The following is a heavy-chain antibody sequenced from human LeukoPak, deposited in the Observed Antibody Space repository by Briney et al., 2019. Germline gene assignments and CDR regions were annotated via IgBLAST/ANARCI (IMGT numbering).Heavy chain of an antibody. Sequence: GGAPRLSCAASGFTFCSFGMHWGRQAPSQGVGGVGVISYDGSNKYYADSVKGRFTISRDNSKNTLYLQMNSLRAEDTAVYYCAKDDGPRVEWPFDYWGQGTLVTVSS. CDR2: ISYDGSNK. V-gene: IGHV3-30*18. J-gene: IGHJ4*02. CDR1: GFTFCSFG. CDR3: AKDDGPRVEWPFDY. D-gene: IGHD5-24*01.